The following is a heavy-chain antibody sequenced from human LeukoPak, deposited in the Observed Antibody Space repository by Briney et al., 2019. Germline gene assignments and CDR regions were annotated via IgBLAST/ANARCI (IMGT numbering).Heavy chain of an antibody. CDR3: ARETAYYYDSTPHGAFDI. Sequence: ASVTLCCTGSGSTFTVCYMDLGRQAPGQGLEWMGWINPNSGGTNYEQKFQGRVTMTRDTSISTAYMELSRLRSDDTAVYYCARETAYYYDSTPHGAFDIWGQGTMVTVSS. CDR2: INPNSGGT. J-gene: IGHJ3*02. V-gene: IGHV1-2*02. CDR1: GSTFTVCY. D-gene: IGHD3-22*01.